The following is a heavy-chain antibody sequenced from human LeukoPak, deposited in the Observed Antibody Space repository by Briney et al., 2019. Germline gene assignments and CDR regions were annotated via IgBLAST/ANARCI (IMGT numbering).Heavy chain of an antibody. Sequence: ASVKVSCTASGYTFTSYAMHWVRQPPGQRLEWMGWINAGNGNTKYSQKFQGRVTITGDTSASTAYMELSSLRSEDTAVYYCARDPGYCSSTSCYVFDPWGQGTLVTVSS. CDR3: ARDPGYCSSTSCYVFDP. V-gene: IGHV1-3*01. CDR2: INAGNGNT. CDR1: GYTFTSYA. D-gene: IGHD2-2*01. J-gene: IGHJ5*02.